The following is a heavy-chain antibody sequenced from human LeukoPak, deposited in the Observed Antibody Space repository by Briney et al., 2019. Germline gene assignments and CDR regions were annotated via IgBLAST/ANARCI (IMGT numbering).Heavy chain of an antibody. J-gene: IGHJ4*02. V-gene: IGHV3-23*01. CDR2: ISGSGGST. CDR3: AEGANLRYFDWLHFDY. D-gene: IGHD3-9*01. CDR1: GFTFSSYG. Sequence: PGGTLRLSCAASGFTFSSYGMSWVRQAPGKGLEWVSAISGSGGSTYYADSVKGRFTISRDNSKNTLYLQMNSLRAEDTAVYYCAEGANLRYFDWLHFDYWGQGTLVTVSS.